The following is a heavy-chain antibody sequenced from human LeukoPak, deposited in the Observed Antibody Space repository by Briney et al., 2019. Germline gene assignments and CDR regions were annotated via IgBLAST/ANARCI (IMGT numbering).Heavy chain of an antibody. CDR3: AQISSSSGSDY. J-gene: IGHJ4*02. CDR2: IYHSGST. Sequence: SETLSLTCTVSGGSISSYYWSWIRQPPGKGLEWIGEIYHSGSTNYNPSLKSRVTISVDRSKNQFSLKLSSVTAADTAVYYCAQISSSSGSDYWGQGTLVTVSS. V-gene: IGHV4-59*12. CDR1: GGSISSYY. D-gene: IGHD6-6*01.